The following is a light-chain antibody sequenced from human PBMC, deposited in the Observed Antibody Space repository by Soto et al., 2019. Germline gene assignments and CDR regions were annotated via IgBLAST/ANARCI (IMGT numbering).Light chain of an antibody. CDR3: RQFGSAPPWT. Sequence: EIVLTQSPGTLSLSPGERATLSCRASQSVTSSYLAGYQHKRGRAPRLLIYVASNRATGIPDRFSGSGSGTDFPLTISRLEPEDFAVYYCRQFGSAPPWTFGQGTKVEIK. CDR1: QSVTSSY. CDR2: VAS. V-gene: IGKV3-20*01. J-gene: IGKJ1*01.